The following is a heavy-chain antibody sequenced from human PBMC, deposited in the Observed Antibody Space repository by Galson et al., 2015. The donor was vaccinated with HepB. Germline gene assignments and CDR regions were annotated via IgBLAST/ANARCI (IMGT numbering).Heavy chain of an antibody. J-gene: IGHJ4*02. D-gene: IGHD2-2*01. CDR3: ARAEDIVVVPAAMGEFDY. CDR1: GFTFSSYG. Sequence: SLRLSCAASGFTFSSYGMHWVRQAPGKGLEWVAVIWYDGSNKYYADSVKGRFTISRDNSKNTLYLQMNSLRAEDTAVYYCARAEDIVVVPAAMGEFDYWGQGTLVTVSS. V-gene: IGHV3-33*01. CDR2: IWYDGSNK.